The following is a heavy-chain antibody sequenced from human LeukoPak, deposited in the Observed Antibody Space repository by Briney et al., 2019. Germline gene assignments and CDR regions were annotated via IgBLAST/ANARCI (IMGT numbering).Heavy chain of an antibody. CDR2: IWYDGSNK. V-gene: IGHV3-33*06. Sequence: GRSLRLSCAASGFTFSSYGMHWVRQAPGKGLEWVAVIWYDGSNKYYADSVKGRFTISRDNSKNKVYLQMNSLRVEDTAVYYCAKDSWEVGATSEIDYWGQGTLVTVSS. CDR1: GFTFSSYG. D-gene: IGHD1-26*01. J-gene: IGHJ4*02. CDR3: AKDSWEVGATSEIDY.